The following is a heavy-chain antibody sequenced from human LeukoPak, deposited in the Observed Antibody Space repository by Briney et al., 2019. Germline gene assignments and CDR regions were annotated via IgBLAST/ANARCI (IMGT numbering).Heavy chain of an antibody. J-gene: IGHJ5*02. CDR3: ARDAFYYGSGRRPYNWFDP. Sequence: PSETLSLTCTVSGGSISSYYWSWIRQPPGKGLEWIGCIYYSGSTNYNPSLKSRVTISVDTSKNQFSLKLSSVTAADTAVYYCARDAFYYGSGRRPYNWFDPWGQGTLVTVSS. D-gene: IGHD3-10*01. V-gene: IGHV4-59*01. CDR2: IYYSGST. CDR1: GGSISSYY.